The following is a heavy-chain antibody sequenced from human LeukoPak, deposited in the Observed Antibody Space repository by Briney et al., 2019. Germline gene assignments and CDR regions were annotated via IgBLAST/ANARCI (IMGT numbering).Heavy chain of an antibody. CDR2: IYYSGST. J-gene: IGHJ4*02. CDR1: GGSISSYY. V-gene: IGHV4-59*01. Sequence: PSETLSLTCTVSGGSISSYYWSWIRQPPGKGLEWIGYIYYSGSTNYNPSLKSRVTISVDTSKNQFSLKLSSVTAADTAVYYCARGFPDFWSGYRLDYRGQGTLVTVSS. CDR3: ARGFPDFWSGYRLDY. D-gene: IGHD3-3*01.